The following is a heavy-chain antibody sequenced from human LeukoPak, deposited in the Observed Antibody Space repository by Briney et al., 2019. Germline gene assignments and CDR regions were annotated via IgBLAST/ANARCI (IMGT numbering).Heavy chain of an antibody. J-gene: IGHJ4*02. D-gene: IGHD1-26*01. CDR2: RSYGVST. CDR1: GGSVLHGRYH. V-gene: IGHV4-61*01. Sequence: SETLSHTCMVSGGSVLHGRYHGIWPPHPPQTALEWIGYRSYGVSTNHNPSLKSRVTMSVDTSKNQFSLQLTSVTPEDTAVYYCARGWNSGNFWYWGQGTLVTVSS. CDR3: ARGWNSGNFWY.